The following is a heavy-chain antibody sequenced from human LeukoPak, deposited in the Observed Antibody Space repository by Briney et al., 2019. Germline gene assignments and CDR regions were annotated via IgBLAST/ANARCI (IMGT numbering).Heavy chain of an antibody. CDR1: GFTFSNYW. V-gene: IGHV3-74*01. D-gene: IGHD1-26*01. CDR3: AQDGRRGDY. Sequence: PGGSLRLSCAASGFTFSNYWMHWVRQAPGKGLVWVSRINTDGSSTSYAGSVKGRFTISRDNAKNSLYLQMDSLRVEDTAVYFCAQDGRRGDYWGQGTLVTVSS. CDR2: INTDGSST. J-gene: IGHJ4*02.